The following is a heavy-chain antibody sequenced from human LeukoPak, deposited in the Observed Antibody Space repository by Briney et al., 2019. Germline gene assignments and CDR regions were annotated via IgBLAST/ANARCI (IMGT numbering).Heavy chain of an antibody. D-gene: IGHD6-19*01. V-gene: IGHV3-66*01. CDR1: GFTVSSNY. Sequence: GGSLRLSCAASGFTVSSNYMSWVRQAPGKGLEWVPVIYSGGSTYYADSVKGRFTISRDNSKNTLYLQMNSLRAEDTAVYYCAISSSGWSHFDYWGQGTLVTVSS. J-gene: IGHJ4*02. CDR3: AISSSGWSHFDY. CDR2: IYSGGST.